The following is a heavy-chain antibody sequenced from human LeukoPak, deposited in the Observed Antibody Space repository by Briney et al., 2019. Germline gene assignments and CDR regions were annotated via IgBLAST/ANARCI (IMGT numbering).Heavy chain of an antibody. CDR3: ATSNTIFGVVSLIYYYYYYMDV. CDR2: INPNSGGT. V-gene: IGHV1-2*02. Sequence: ASVKVSCKASGYTFTGYYMHWVRQAPGQGLEWMGWINPNSGGTNYAQKFQGRVTMTRDTSISTAYMELSRLRSDDTAVYYCATSNTIFGVVSLIYYYYYYMDVWGKGTTVTVSS. D-gene: IGHD3-3*01. CDR1: GYTFTGYY. J-gene: IGHJ6*03.